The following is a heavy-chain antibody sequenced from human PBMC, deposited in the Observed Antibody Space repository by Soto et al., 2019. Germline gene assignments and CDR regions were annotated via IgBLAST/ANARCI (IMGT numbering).Heavy chain of an antibody. CDR3: ARDRSSGWYDAFDI. CDR2: ISSTSSYI. J-gene: IGHJ3*02. Sequence: PGGSLRLSCAASGFTFRNYWMHWVRQAPGKGLEWVSSISSTSSYIYYADSLKGRFTISRDNAKNSLYLQMNSLRAEDTAVYYCARDRSSGWYDAFDIWGQGTMVTVSS. CDR1: GFTFRNYW. D-gene: IGHD6-19*01. V-gene: IGHV3-21*01.